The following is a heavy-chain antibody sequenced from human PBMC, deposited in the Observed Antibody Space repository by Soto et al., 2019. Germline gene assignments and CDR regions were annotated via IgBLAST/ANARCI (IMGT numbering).Heavy chain of an antibody. V-gene: IGHV1-69*02. CDR3: ARSLLHRLITMARGESIPFDP. D-gene: IGHD3-10*01. J-gene: IGHJ5*02. Sequence: SVKVSCKASGGTFSSYTISWVRQAPGQGLEWMGRIIPILGIANYAQKFQGRVTITADKSTRTAYIELSSLRSEDTAVYYCARSLLHRLITMARGESIPFDPWGQGTLVTVSS. CDR1: GGTFSSYT. CDR2: IIPILGIA.